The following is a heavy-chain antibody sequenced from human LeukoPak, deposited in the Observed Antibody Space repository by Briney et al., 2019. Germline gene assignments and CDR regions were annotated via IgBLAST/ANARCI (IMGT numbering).Heavy chain of an antibody. CDR1: GFTFDDYA. Sequence: PGRSLRLPCAASGFTFDDYAMHWVRQAPGKGLEWVSGISWNSGSIGYADSVKGRFTISRDNAKNSLYLQMNSLRAEDTAAYYCAKGSYYDSSGSFYFDYWGQGTLVTVSS. J-gene: IGHJ4*02. CDR2: ISWNSGSI. CDR3: AKGSYYDSSGSFYFDY. V-gene: IGHV3-9*01. D-gene: IGHD3-22*01.